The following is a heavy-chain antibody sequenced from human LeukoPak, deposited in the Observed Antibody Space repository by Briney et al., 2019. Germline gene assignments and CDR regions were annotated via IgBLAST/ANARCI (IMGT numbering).Heavy chain of an antibody. CDR3: ARDLGSHDHTADHYYGMDV. J-gene: IGHJ6*02. Sequence: SVKVSCKASGGTFSSYAISWVRQAPGQGLEWMGGIIPIFGTANYAQKFQGRVTITADESTSTAYMELSSLRSEDTAVYYCARDLGSHDHTADHYYGMDVWGQGTTVTVSS. V-gene: IGHV1-69*13. CDR2: IIPIFGTA. CDR1: GGTFSSYA. D-gene: IGHD5-18*01.